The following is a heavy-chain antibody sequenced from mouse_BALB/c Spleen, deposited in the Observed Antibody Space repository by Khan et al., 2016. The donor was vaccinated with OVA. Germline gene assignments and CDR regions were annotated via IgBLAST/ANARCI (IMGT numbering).Heavy chain of an antibody. D-gene: IGHD3-2*01. CDR3: ADSSGYWFAY. CDR1: GFNIKDTY. V-gene: IGHV14-3*02. Sequence: VQLQQAGAELVKPGASVKLSCTASGFNIKDTYMHWVKQRPEQGLEWIGRIDPANGNTKYDPKFQGKATITADTSSNTAYLQLSSLTSEDTAVYYCADSSGYWFAYWGQGTLVTVSA. J-gene: IGHJ3*01. CDR2: IDPANGNT.